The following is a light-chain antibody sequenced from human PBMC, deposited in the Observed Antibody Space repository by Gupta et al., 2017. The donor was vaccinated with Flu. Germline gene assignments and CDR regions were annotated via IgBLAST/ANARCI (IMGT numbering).Light chain of an antibody. CDR3: QQYNNWPFYT. V-gene: IGKV3-15*01. Sequence: EIVMTQSPATLSVSPGERATLSCRASESVSRNLAWYQQRPGQAPRLLIYDASTRATGIPARFSGSGSGTAFTLTISSLQSEDFALYVCQQYNNWPFYTFGQGTRLDIK. CDR1: ESVSRN. CDR2: DAS. J-gene: IGKJ2*01.